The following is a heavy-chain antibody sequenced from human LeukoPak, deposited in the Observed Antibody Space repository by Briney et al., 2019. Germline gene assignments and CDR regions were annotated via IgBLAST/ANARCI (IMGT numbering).Heavy chain of an antibody. J-gene: IGHJ4*02. Sequence: SETLSLTCTVSGGSISSHYWSWIRQPPGKGLEWIGYTYYSGSTNYNPSLKSRVTISVDTSKNQFSLRLSSVTAADTAVYYCALYSSSWYLYTDWGQGTLVTVSS. D-gene: IGHD6-13*01. CDR2: TYYSGST. V-gene: IGHV4-59*11. CDR3: ALYSSSWYLYTD. CDR1: GGSISSHY.